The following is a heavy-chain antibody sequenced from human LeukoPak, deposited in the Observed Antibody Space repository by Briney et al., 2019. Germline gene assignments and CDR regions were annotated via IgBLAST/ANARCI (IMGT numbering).Heavy chain of an antibody. Sequence: GRSLRLSCAASGFTFSSYGMHWVRQAPGKGLEWVAVIWYDGSNKYYADSVKGRFTISRVNSKNTLYLQMNSLRAEDTAVYYCARDHYDFWSGYPYDYYYGMDVWGQGTTVTVSS. D-gene: IGHD3-3*01. CDR1: GFTFSSYG. CDR3: ARDHYDFWSGYPYDYYYGMDV. V-gene: IGHV3-33*01. CDR2: IWYDGSNK. J-gene: IGHJ6*02.